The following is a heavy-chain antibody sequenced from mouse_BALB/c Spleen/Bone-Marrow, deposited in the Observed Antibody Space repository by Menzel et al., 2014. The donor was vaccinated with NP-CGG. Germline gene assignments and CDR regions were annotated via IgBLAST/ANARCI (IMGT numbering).Heavy chain of an antibody. V-gene: IGHV1-80*01. Sequence: QVQLQQSGAEVMRPGSSVNISCKASGYAFSNYGMNWVKQRPGQGLERIGQIYPGDGDTNDNGKFKGRVTLTADKSSSKDYMQLNSLTSEDSAVYFCASVYDYGRGYAMDYWGQGTSVTVSS. J-gene: IGHJ4*01. D-gene: IGHD2-4*01. CDR1: GYAFSNYG. CDR2: IYPGDGDT. CDR3: ASVYDYGRGYAMDY.